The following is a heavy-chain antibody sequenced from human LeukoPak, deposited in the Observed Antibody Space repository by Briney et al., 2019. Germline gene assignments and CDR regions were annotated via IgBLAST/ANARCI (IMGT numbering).Heavy chain of an antibody. J-gene: IGHJ4*02. CDR2: ISGSGGST. Sequence: GSLSLSCAASGFTFSSYAMSWVRQAPGKGLEWVSAISGSGGSTYYADSVKGRFTISRDNSKNTLYLQMNSLRAEDTAVYYCAKSHGSTQYYYDSSGYYLLFDYWGQGTLVTVSS. D-gene: IGHD3-22*01. CDR1: GFTFSSYA. CDR3: AKSHGSTQYYYDSSGYYLLFDY. V-gene: IGHV3-23*01.